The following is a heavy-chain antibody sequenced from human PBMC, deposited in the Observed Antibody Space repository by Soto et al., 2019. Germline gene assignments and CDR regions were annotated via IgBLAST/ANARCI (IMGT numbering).Heavy chain of an antibody. D-gene: IGHD2-8*02. J-gene: IGHJ5*02. CDR1: GFTFSSYW. CDR3: ARDLSSAGRGFDP. Sequence: GSLRLSCAASGFTFSSYWMSWVRQAPEKGLEWVANIKQDGSEKYYVDSVKGRFTISRDNAKNSLYLQMNSLRAEDTAVYYCARDLSSAGRGFDPWGQGTLVTVSS. CDR2: IKQDGSEK. V-gene: IGHV3-7*01.